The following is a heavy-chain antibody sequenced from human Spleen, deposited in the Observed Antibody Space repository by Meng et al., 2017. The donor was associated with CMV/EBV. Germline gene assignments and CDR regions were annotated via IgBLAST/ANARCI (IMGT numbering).Heavy chain of an antibody. CDR3: AKGPNWFDP. Sequence: LRLSCAASGFIFSSYARSWVRQAPGKGLEWVSLINSDSSRTHYADSVKGRFTISRDNSENTVYLQMNNLRAEDTAVYYCAKGPNWFDPWGQGALVTVSS. J-gene: IGHJ5*02. CDR2: INSDSSRT. V-gene: IGHV3-23*03. CDR1: GFIFSSYA.